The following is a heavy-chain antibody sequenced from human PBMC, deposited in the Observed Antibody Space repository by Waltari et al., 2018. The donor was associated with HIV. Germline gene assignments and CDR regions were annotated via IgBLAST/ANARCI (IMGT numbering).Heavy chain of an antibody. CDR3: AKDRGSVGAILNWFDP. CDR2: ISGSGGST. CDR1: GFTFSSYA. V-gene: IGHV3-23*01. J-gene: IGHJ5*02. D-gene: IGHD1-26*01. Sequence: EVQLLESGGGLVQPGGSLRLSCAASGFTFSSYAMSWVRQAPGKGLEWVSAISGSGGSTYYADSVKGRFTISRDNSKNTLYLQMNSLRAEDTAVYYCAKDRGSVGAILNWFDPWGQGTLVTVSS.